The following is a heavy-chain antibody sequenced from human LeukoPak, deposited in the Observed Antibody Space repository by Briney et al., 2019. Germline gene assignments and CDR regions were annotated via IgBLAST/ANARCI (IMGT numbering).Heavy chain of an antibody. CDR2: ISSSSSYI. Sequence: GGSLRLSCAASGFTFSNAYMNWVRQAPGKGLEWVSSISSSSSYIYYADSVKGRFTISRDNAKNSLYLQMNSLRAEDTAVYYCARESKSSRGSLHLFDYWGQGTLVTVSS. D-gene: IGHD2-15*01. J-gene: IGHJ4*02. V-gene: IGHV3-21*01. CDR3: ARESKSSRGSLHLFDY. CDR1: GFTFSNAY.